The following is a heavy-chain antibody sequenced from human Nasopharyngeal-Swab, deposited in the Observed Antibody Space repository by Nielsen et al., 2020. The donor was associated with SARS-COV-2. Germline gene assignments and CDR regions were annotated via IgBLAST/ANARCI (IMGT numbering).Heavy chain of an antibody. D-gene: IGHD2-15*01. Sequence: GSLRLSCTVSGGSISGNDHYWGWIRQPPGKGLEWIGSIHYSGKTYYHPALKSRVTMSVDTPKNQFSLNLNSVTAADTAVYYCATVVHYYFDYWGQGSLVIVSS. V-gene: IGHV4-39*01. J-gene: IGHJ4*02. CDR3: ATVVHYYFDY. CDR1: GGSISGNDHY. CDR2: IHYSGKT.